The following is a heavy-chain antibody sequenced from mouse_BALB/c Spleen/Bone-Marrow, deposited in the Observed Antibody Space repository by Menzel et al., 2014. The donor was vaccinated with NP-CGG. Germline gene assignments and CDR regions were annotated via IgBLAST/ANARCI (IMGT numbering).Heavy chain of an antibody. CDR2: IPGDGDT. V-gene: IGHV1-87*01. CDR1: GYTFTSYW. CDR3: ARSSPYAMDY. Sequence: VQLQQSGAELARPGASVKLSCKASGYTFTSYWMQWVKQRPGQGLEWIGAIPGDGDTRYTQKFKGKATLTADKSSSTAYMQLSLASEDSAVYYCARSSPYAMDYWGQGTSVTVSS. J-gene: IGHJ4*01. D-gene: IGHD1-1*01.